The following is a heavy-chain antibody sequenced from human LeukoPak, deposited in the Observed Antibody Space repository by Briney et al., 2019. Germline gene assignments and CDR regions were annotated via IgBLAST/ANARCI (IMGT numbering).Heavy chain of an antibody. J-gene: IGHJ3*02. CDR2: MNPNSGNT. V-gene: IGHV1-8*02. CDR1: GYTFTNFG. D-gene: IGHD4-11*01. CDR3: AETVTTELSWYAFDI. Sequence: ASVKVSCKASGYTFTNFGITWVRQATGQGLEWMGWMNPNSGNTGYAQKFQGRVTMTRNTSISTAYMELSSLRSEDTAVYYCAETVTTELSWYAFDIWGQGTMVTVSS.